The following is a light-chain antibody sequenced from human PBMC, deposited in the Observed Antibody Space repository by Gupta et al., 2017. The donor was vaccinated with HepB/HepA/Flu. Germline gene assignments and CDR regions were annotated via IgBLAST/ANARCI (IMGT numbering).Light chain of an antibody. J-gene: IGLJ1*01. CDR2: QDN. CDR3: QAWNSTTAV. Sequence: SYELTQPPSVSVSPGQTASITCSGDKLGDKYASWYQQRPGQSPVLVIYQDNKRPSGIPERFSGSNSGNTATLTISGTQPMDEADYYCQAWNSTTAVFGTGTKVTVL. V-gene: IGLV3-1*01. CDR1: KLGDKY.